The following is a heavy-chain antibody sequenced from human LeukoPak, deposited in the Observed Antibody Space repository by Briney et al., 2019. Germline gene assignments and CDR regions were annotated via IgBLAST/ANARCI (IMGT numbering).Heavy chain of an antibody. CDR2: IKQDGSEK. Sequence: GGSLRLSCAASGFTFSSYWMTWVRQAPGKGLEWVANIKQDGSEKYYVDSVKGRFTISRDNANNSLCLQMSSLRAEDTAVYYCAKDPGDKAVDRWFDPWGQGTLVTVSS. CDR1: GFTFSSYW. J-gene: IGHJ5*02. CDR3: AKDPGDKAVDRWFDP. V-gene: IGHV3-7*03. D-gene: IGHD6-19*01.